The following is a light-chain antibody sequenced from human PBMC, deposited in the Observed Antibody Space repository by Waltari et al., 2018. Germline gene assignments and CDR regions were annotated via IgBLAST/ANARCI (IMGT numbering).Light chain of an antibody. Sequence: DVVMTQSPLSLPVTLGQPASISCRSSQSLVHTDGNTYLNWFQQRPGQPPRRLIYKISRRESGVPDRFSGRGSGTDFTLKISRVEAEDVGVYYCMQGSHWPRTFGQGTKLEI. CDR1: QSLVHTDGNTY. CDR3: MQGSHWPRT. V-gene: IGKV2-30*02. J-gene: IGKJ2*01. CDR2: KIS.